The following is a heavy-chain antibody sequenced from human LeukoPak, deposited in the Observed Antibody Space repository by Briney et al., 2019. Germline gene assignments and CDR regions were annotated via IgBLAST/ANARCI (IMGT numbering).Heavy chain of an antibody. J-gene: IGHJ6*03. Sequence: GGSLRLSCAGSGFTFDEHAMHWVRQAPGKGLEWVSGISWNSGSIAYADSVKGRFTISRDNAKNLLFLQMGSLRAADTALYYCVKGHCSSSSCFPNYYYYMDGWGTGTTVTVSS. V-gene: IGHV3-9*01. CDR3: VKGHCSSSSCFPNYYYYMDG. D-gene: IGHD2-15*01. CDR1: GFTFDEHA. CDR2: ISWNSGSI.